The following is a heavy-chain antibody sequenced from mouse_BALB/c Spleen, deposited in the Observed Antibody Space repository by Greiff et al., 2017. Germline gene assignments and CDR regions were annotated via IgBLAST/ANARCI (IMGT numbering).Heavy chain of an antibody. Sequence: VQLQQSGPELMKPGASVKISCKASGYSFTSYYMHWVKQSHGKSLEWIGYIDPFNGGTSYNQKFKGKATLTVDKSSSTAYMHLSSLTSEDSAVYYCARYYGSSPWFAYWGQGTLVTVSA. CDR2: IDPFNGGT. CDR3: ARYYGSSPWFAY. V-gene: IGHV1S135*01. D-gene: IGHD1-1*01. J-gene: IGHJ3*01. CDR1: GYSFTSYY.